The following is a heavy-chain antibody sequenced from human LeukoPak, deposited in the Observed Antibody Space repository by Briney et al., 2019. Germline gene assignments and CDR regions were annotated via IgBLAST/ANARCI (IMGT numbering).Heavy chain of an antibody. Sequence: SETLSLTCTVSGGSISSYYWSWIRQPPGKGLEWIGYIYYSGSTNYNPSLKSRVTISVDTSKNQFSLKLSSVTAADTAVYYCARLVRFVVHGWFDPWGQGTLVTVSS. CDR2: IYYSGST. J-gene: IGHJ5*02. V-gene: IGHV4-59*01. CDR1: GGSISSYY. D-gene: IGHD2-21*01. CDR3: ARLVRFVVHGWFDP.